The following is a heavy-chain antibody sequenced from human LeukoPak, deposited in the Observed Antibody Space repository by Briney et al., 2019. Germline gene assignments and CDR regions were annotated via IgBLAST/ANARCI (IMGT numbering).Heavy chain of an antibody. D-gene: IGHD3-9*01. V-gene: IGHV4-30-4*01. J-gene: IGHJ2*01. CDR1: GGSISSGDYY. Sequence: SETLSLACTVSGGSISSGDYYWSWIRQPPGKGLEWIGYIYYSGSTYYNPSLKSRVTISVDTSKNQFSLRLSSVTAADTAVYYCARAGNGILTGYFQNWYFDLWGRGTLVTVSS. CDR2: IYYSGST. CDR3: ARAGNGILTGYFQNWYFDL.